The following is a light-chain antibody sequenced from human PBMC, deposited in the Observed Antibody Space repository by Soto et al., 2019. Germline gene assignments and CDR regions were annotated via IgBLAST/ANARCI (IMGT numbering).Light chain of an antibody. J-gene: IGKJ1*01. V-gene: IGKV3-20*01. CDR2: GAS. CDR3: QQYGRSPWT. Sequence: EIVLTQSPGTLSLSPGERATLSCRASQSVSSNYLAWYQQKPGQAPRLLIYGASSRATGTPDRFSGSGSGTDFTLTISRLEPEDFAVYYCQQYGRSPWTFGQGTKVEIK. CDR1: QSVSSNY.